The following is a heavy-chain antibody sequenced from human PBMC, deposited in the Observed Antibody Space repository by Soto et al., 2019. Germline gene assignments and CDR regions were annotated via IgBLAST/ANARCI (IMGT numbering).Heavy chain of an antibody. V-gene: IGHV1-69*12. D-gene: IGHD1-26*01. Sequence: QVQLVQSGAEVKKPGSSVKVSCKASGGTFSSYAISWVRQAPGQGLEWMGGIIPIFGTANYAQKFQGRVTITADDSTSTGYMELSSLRSEGTAVYYCARVGGIVGAEGQGTEDYWGQGTLVTVSS. CDR3: ARVGGIVGAEGQGTEDY. J-gene: IGHJ4*02. CDR1: GGTFSSYA. CDR2: IIPIFGTA.